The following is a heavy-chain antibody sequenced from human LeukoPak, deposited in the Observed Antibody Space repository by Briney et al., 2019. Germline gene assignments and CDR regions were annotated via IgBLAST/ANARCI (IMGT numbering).Heavy chain of an antibody. D-gene: IGHD3-9*01. CDR1: GFTFSSYW. CDR3: AREYYDTLTGYYTDY. J-gene: IGHJ4*02. Sequence: GGSLRLSCAASGFTFSSYWMSWVRQAPGKGLEWVANIKQDGSEKYYVDSVKGQFTISRDNAKNSLYLQMNSLRAEDTAVYYCAREYYDTLTGYYTDYWGQGTLVTVSS. V-gene: IGHV3-7*01. CDR2: IKQDGSEK.